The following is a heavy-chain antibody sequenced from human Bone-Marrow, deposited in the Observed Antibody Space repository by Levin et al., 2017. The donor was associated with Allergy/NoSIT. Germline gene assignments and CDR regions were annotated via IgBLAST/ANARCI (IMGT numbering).Heavy chain of an antibody. Sequence: ASVKVSCKASGYTFTGYYMHWVRQAPGQGLEWMGWINPNSGGTNYAQKFQGRVTMTRDTSISTAYMELSRLRSDDTAVYYCARSATTTLLEYYYGMDVWGQGTTVTVSS. CDR1: GYTFTGYY. V-gene: IGHV1-2*02. J-gene: IGHJ6*02. D-gene: IGHD1-26*01. CDR2: INPNSGGT. CDR3: ARSATTTLLEYYYGMDV.